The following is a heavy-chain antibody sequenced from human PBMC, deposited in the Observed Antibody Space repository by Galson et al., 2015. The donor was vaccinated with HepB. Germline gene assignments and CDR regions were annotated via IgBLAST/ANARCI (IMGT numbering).Heavy chain of an antibody. CDR2: ISDRGDRT. CDR3: AKEWGYDILAGYYTAYFDM. V-gene: IGHV3-23*01. Sequence: SLRLSCAASGFTFSTYAMSWVRQAPGKGLEWVSAISDRGDRTYYRDHVKGRFTISRDNSKNTLYLQMNSLRAEDTAVYYCAKEWGYDILAGYYTAYFDMWGQGTMVTVSS. D-gene: IGHD3-9*01. CDR1: GFTFSTYA. J-gene: IGHJ3*02.